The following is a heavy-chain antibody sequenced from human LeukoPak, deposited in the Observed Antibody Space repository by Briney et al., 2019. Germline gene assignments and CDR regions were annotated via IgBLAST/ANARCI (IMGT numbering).Heavy chain of an antibody. Sequence: PGGSLRLSCAASGFTVSGSYMSWVRQAPGKGLEWVSVIYSGYSGGSTYYADSVKGRFTISKDTSKNTLYLQMSSLRAEDTAVYYCARENNYGSAFDYWGQGTLVTVSS. J-gene: IGHJ4*02. V-gene: IGHV3-53*01. CDR2: IYSGYSGGST. CDR3: ARENNYGSAFDY. CDR1: GFTVSGSY. D-gene: IGHD3-10*01.